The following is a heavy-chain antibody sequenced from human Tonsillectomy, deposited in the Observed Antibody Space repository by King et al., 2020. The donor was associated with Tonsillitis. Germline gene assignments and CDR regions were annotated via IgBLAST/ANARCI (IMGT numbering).Heavy chain of an antibody. J-gene: IGHJ1*01. D-gene: IGHD3-16*01. Sequence: VQLVESGAELRKPGASVTVSCRTSGDTFTGHFVHWVRQAPGQGLEWMGWINPKSGDTNYVQKFQGRVTLSGDVSITTAYMGLRSLRPDDTAVYYCATNAVGSDVSAYRDFRHWGQGTLVTVSS. CDR1: GDTFTGHF. CDR2: INPKSGDT. CDR3: ATNAVGSDVSAYRDFRH. V-gene: IGHV1-2*02.